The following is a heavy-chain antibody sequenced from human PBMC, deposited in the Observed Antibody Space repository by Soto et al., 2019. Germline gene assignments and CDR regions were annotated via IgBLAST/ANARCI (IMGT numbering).Heavy chain of an antibody. J-gene: IGHJ4*02. Sequence: SETLSLTCAVYGGSFSGYYWSWIRQPPGKGLEWIGEINHSGSTNYNPSLKSRVTISVDTSKTQFSLKLSSVTAADTAVYYCARSAGYYYDSSGYYYDYWGQGTLVTVSS. CDR2: INHSGST. V-gene: IGHV4-34*01. CDR1: GGSFSGYY. CDR3: ARSAGYYYDSSGYYYDY. D-gene: IGHD3-22*01.